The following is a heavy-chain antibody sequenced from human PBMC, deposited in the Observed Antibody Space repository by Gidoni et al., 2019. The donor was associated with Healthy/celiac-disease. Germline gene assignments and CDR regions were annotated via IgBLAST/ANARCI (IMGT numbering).Heavy chain of an antibody. CDR3: TREALATSSTRTYGMDV. CDR2: IRSKAYGGTT. CDR1: GFTFGDYA. D-gene: IGHD2-2*01. V-gene: IGHV3-49*04. Sequence: EVQLVESGGGLVQPGRSLRLSCTASGFTFGDYAMSWVRQAPGKGLEWVGFIRSKAYGGTTEYAASVKGRFTISRDDSKSIAYLQMNSLKTEDTAVYYCTREALATSSTRTYGMDVWGQGTTVTVSS. J-gene: IGHJ6*02.